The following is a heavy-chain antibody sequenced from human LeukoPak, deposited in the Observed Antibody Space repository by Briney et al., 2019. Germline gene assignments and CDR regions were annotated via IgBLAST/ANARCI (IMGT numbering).Heavy chain of an antibody. CDR3: ARGWMDGENPNTHFDY. Sequence: ASVKVSCKASGYTFTSYYMHWVRQAPGQGLEWMGIINPSGGSTSYAQKFQGRVTMTRDTSTSTVYMELSSLRSEDTAVYYCARGWMDGENPNTHFDYWGQGTLVTVSS. D-gene: IGHD5-12*01. CDR1: GYTFTSYY. V-gene: IGHV1-46*01. J-gene: IGHJ4*02. CDR2: INPSGGST.